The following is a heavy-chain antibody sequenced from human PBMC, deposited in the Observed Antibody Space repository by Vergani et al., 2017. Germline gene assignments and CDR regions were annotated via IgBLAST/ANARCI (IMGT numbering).Heavy chain of an antibody. J-gene: IGHJ4*02. V-gene: IGHV4-31*03. CDR3: ARMGGYDEGDAFRIGYFDS. Sequence: QVQLQESGPGLVKPSQTLSLTCSVSGDSISSGVYYWNWIRQHPGKGLEWIGYIYSTGSTHHNPSLRRRINMSVDTSKNQFSLKLNSVTAADTAMYYCARMGGYDEGDAFRIGYFDSRGPGILVTVSS. CDR1: GDSISSGVYY. CDR2: IYSTGST. D-gene: IGHD3-22*01.